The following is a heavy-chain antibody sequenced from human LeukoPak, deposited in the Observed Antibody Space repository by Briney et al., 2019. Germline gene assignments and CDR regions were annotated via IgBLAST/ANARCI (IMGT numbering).Heavy chain of an antibody. CDR2: IKSKGDGETT. D-gene: IGHD3-10*01. CDR1: GFTFTNAW. J-gene: IGHJ4*02. CDR3: TTDLGLTMIRGVIVH. V-gene: IGHV3-15*01. Sequence: GGSLRLSCAASGFTFTNAWMSWVRQAPGKGLEWVGRIKSKGDGETTDYGAPVKSRFFMSRDDSKATLYLQMYGLETEDTAVYYCTTDLGLTMIRGVIVHWGQGTLVTVSS.